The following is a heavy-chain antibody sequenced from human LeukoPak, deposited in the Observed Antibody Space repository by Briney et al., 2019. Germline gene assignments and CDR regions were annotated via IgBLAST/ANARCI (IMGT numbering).Heavy chain of an antibody. CDR3: ARGSASNDY. J-gene: IGHJ4*02. V-gene: IGHV1-18*01. CDR2: ISAYNGNT. D-gene: IGHD3-3*01. CDR1: GYTFTSYG. Sequence: ASVKVSCKASGYTFTSYGISWVRQAPGRGLERMGWISAYNGNTNYAQKLQGRVTMTTDTSTTTAFMELRSLTSGDTAVYYCARGSASNDYWGQGTLVTVSS.